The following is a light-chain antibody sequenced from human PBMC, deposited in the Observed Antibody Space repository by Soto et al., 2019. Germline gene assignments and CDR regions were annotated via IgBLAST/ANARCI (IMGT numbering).Light chain of an antibody. CDR3: QQRSNWPPWA. Sequence: EIVLTQTQATLSLSPGERATLSCRVSQSVNSYLAWYQPKPGQAPRLLIYDASNRATGIPARFSGSGSGTDFTLTISGLEPEDFAVYYCQQRSNWPPWAFGQGTKVDI. CDR2: DAS. V-gene: IGKV3-11*01. CDR1: QSVNSY. J-gene: IGKJ1*01.